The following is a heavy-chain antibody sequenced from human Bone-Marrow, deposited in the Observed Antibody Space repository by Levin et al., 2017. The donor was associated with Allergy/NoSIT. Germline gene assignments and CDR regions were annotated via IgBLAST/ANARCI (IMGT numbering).Heavy chain of an antibody. D-gene: IGHD5-12*01. V-gene: IGHV1-69*13. CDR1: GGTFSSYA. CDR3: AREHKIVATLDPYHAYFDY. CDR2: IIPIFGTA. J-gene: IGHJ4*02. Sequence: SVKVSCKASGGTFSSYAISWVRQAPGQGLEWMGGIIPIFGTANYAQKFQGRVTITADESTSTAYMELSSLRSEDTAVYYCAREHKIVATLDPYHAYFDYWGQGTLVTVSS.